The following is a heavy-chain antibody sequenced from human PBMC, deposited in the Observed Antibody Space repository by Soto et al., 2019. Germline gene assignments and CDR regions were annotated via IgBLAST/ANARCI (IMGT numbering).Heavy chain of an antibody. V-gene: IGHV3-30-3*01. J-gene: IGHJ6*02. Sequence: GGSLRLSCAASGFTFSSYAMHWVLQAPGKGLEWVAVISYDGSNKYYADSVKGRFTISRDNSKNTLYLQMNSLRAEDTAVYYCARDKAYCGGDCPYYYYGMDVWGQGTTVTVSS. CDR2: ISYDGSNK. CDR1: GFTFSSYA. D-gene: IGHD2-21*02. CDR3: ARDKAYCGGDCPYYYYGMDV.